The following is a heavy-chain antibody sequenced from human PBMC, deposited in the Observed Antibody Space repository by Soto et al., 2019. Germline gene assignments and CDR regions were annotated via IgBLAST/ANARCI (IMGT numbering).Heavy chain of an antibody. J-gene: IGHJ6*02. V-gene: IGHV1-18*01. D-gene: IGHD3-10*01. CDR1: GYTFTSYC. CDR3: ARSGRPGYYYYIMDV. Sequence: ASVKVSCKASGYTFTSYCVSWVRQAPGQGLEWMGWISVYNGNTKYAQKLQGRVTMTTDTSTSTAYMELRGLRPDDTAVYYCARSGRPGYYYYIMDVWGQGTTVTVSS. CDR2: ISVYNGNT.